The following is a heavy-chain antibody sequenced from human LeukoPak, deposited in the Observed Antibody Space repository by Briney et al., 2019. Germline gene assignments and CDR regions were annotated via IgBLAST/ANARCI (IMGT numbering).Heavy chain of an antibody. CDR1: GDSIIGYY. V-gene: IGHV4-34*01. CDR2: INHSGST. CDR3: ARQGALWFGELSFHLDY. D-gene: IGHD3-10*01. J-gene: IGHJ4*02. Sequence: SETLSLTCSVSGDSIIGYYWSWIRQPPGKGLEWIGEINHSGSTNYNPSLKSRVTISVDTSKNQFSLKLSSVTAADTAVYYCARQGALWFGELSFHLDYWGQGTLVTVSS.